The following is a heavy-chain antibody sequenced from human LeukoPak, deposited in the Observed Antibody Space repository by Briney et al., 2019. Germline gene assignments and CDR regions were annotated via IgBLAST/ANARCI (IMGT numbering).Heavy chain of an antibody. V-gene: IGHV1-46*01. CDR3: ARDLEQWLPQYYFDY. CDR2: INPSGGNT. CDR1: GYTFTSYY. Sequence: GASVKVSCKASGYTFTSYYMHWVRQAPGQGLEWMGIINPSGGNTSYAQKFQGRVTMTRDMSTSTVYMELSSLRSEDTAVYYCARDLEQWLPQYYFDYWGQGTLVTVSS. D-gene: IGHD6-19*01. J-gene: IGHJ4*02.